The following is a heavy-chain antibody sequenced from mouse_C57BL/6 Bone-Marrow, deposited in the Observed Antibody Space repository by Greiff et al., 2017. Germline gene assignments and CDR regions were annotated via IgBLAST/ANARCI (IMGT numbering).Heavy chain of an antibody. CDR3: ARRHYYGSSAWFAY. Sequence: DVMLVESGGGLVQPGGSLKLSCAASGFTFSDYYMYWVRQTPEKRLEWVAYISNGGGSTYYPDTVKGRFTISRDNAKNTLYLQMSRLKSEDTAMYYCARRHYYGSSAWFAYWGQGTLVTVSA. V-gene: IGHV5-12*01. CDR2: ISNGGGST. CDR1: GFTFSDYY. J-gene: IGHJ3*01. D-gene: IGHD1-1*01.